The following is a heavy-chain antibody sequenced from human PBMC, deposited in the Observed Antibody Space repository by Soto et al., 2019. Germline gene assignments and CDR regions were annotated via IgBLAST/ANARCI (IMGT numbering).Heavy chain of an antibody. J-gene: IGHJ4*02. Sequence: PGGSLRLSCAASGFTFSSYGMHWVRQAPGKGLEWVAVIWYDGSNKYYADSVKGRFTISRDNSKNTLYLQMNSLRAEDTAVYYCAREWTDVTYGGNPGGLDYWGQGTLVTVSS. CDR1: GFTFSSYG. CDR2: IWYDGSNK. V-gene: IGHV3-33*01. CDR3: AREWTDVTYGGNPGGLDY. D-gene: IGHD4-17*01.